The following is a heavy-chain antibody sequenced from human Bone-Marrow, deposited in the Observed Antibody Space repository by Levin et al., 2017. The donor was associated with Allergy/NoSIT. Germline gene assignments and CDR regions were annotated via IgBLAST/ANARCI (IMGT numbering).Heavy chain of an antibody. J-gene: IGHJ3*02. CDR3: ARADFRFLEWSDAFDI. V-gene: IGHV3-30*03. CDR1: GFTFSSSG. Sequence: PGGSLRLSCAASGFTFSSSGMHWVRQAPGKGLEWVAVISNDGSDKHYGDSVKGRFTISRDNSKNTLFLQMSSLRAEDTAVYYCARADFRFLEWSDAFDIWGQGTMVTVSS. CDR2: ISNDGSDK. D-gene: IGHD3-3*01.